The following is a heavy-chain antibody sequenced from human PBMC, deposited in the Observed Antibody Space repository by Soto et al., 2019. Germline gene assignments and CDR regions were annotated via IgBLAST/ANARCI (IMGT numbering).Heavy chain of an antibody. D-gene: IGHD2-21*02. CDR3: VHSRCGGDCLRSYSSHYYYGMDV. CDR2: IYWDNDK. J-gene: IGHJ6*02. CDR1: GFSLSTGGVG. V-gene: IGHV2-5*02. Sequence: QITLKESGPTLVKPTQTLTLTCTFSGFSLSTGGVGVGWIRQPPGKALEWLALIYWDNDKRYSPSLRSRLTVTKDTYKHQVVLTMTNMDPVDTATYYCVHSRCGGDCLRSYSSHYYYGMDVWGQGTTVTVFS.